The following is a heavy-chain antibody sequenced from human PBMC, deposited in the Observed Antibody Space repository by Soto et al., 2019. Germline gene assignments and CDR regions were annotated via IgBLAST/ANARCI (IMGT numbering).Heavy chain of an antibody. V-gene: IGHV1-3*01. Sequence: ASVKVSCKASGYTFTSYAMHWVRQAPGQRLEWMGWINAGNGNTKYSQKFQGRVTITRDTSASTAYMELSSLRSEDTAVYYCARILPEAGDRYYFDYWGQGTLVTVSS. J-gene: IGHJ4*02. D-gene: IGHD3-16*01. CDR2: INAGNGNT. CDR3: ARILPEAGDRYYFDY. CDR1: GYTFTSYA.